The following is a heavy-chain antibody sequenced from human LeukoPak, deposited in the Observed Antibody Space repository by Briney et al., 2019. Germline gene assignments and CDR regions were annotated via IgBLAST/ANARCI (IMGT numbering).Heavy chain of an antibody. CDR1: GFTFSSYA. V-gene: IGHV3-23*01. CDR2: ISGSGGST. Sequence: PGGSLRLSCAASGFTFSSYAMSWVRQAPGKGLEWVSAISGSGGSTYYADSVKGRFTISRVNSKNTLYLQMNSLRAEDTAVYYCARSGRGVDSFYFYMDVWGKGTTVTVSS. D-gene: IGHD3-10*01. J-gene: IGHJ6*03. CDR3: ARSGRGVDSFYFYMDV.